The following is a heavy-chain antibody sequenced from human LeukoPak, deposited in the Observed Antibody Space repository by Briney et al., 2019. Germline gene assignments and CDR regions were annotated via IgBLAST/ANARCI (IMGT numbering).Heavy chain of an antibody. CDR3: ARDGGYCSGGSCYYV. V-gene: IGHV4-59*01. CDR2: IYYSGST. D-gene: IGHD2-15*01. J-gene: IGHJ6*02. Sequence: SETLSLTCTVSGGSISSYYWSWIRQPPGKGLEWIGYIYYSGSTNYNPSLKSRVTISVDTSKNQFSLKLSSVTAADTAVYYCARDGGYCSGGSCYYVWGQGTTATVSS. CDR1: GGSISSYY.